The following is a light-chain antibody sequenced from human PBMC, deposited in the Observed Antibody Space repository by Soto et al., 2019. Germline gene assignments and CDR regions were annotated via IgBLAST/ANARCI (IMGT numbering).Light chain of an antibody. CDR1: QSISSY. CDR3: QHSYRTPWT. V-gene: IGKV1-39*01. Sequence: DIQMTQSPSTLSASVRDRVIITCRASQSISSYLNWYQQKPGKAPKLLIYAASSLQSGVPSRFSGSGSGTDFTLTISSLQPEDFATYYCQHSYRTPWTFGQGTNVDIK. J-gene: IGKJ1*01. CDR2: AAS.